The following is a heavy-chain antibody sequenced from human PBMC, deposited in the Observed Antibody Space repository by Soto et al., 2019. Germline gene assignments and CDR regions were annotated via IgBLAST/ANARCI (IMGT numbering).Heavy chain of an antibody. Sequence: QVQLVESGVGVVQPGRSLRLSSAASGFTFSNYAMHWVRKAPGKGLEWVAVIWYDGSNKYYADSVKGRFTISRDNSKNTLYLQMNSLRPDDTAVYYCARGGRWLQGNDYWGQGTLVTVSS. CDR3: ARGGRWLQGNDY. D-gene: IGHD3-16*01. J-gene: IGHJ4*02. V-gene: IGHV3-30*04. CDR2: IWYDGSNK. CDR1: GFTFSNYA.